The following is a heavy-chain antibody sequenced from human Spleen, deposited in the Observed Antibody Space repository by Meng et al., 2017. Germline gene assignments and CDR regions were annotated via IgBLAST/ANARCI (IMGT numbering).Heavy chain of an antibody. J-gene: IGHJ3*02. CDR2: IYTSGST. CDR3: ARVRNGWSDDAFDI. V-gene: IGHV4-61*02. Sequence: SETLSLTCTVSGGSISSGSYYWSWIRQPAGKGLEWIGRIYTSGSTNYNPSLKSRVTISVDTSKNQFSLKLSSVTAADTAVYYCARVRNGWSDDAFDIWGQGTMVTVSS. CDR1: GGSISSGSYY. D-gene: IGHD6-19*01.